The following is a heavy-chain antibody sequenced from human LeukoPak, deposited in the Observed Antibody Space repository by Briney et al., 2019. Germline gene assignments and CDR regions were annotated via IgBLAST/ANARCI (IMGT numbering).Heavy chain of an antibody. Sequence: SETLSLTCTVSGGSISSYYLSWIRQPPGKGLEWIGYIYYSGSTNYNPSLKSRVTISVDTSKNQFSLKLSSVTAADTAVYYCARGPPDIVVVPAAKVWFDPWGQGTLVTVSS. CDR2: IYYSGST. D-gene: IGHD2-2*01. J-gene: IGHJ5*02. V-gene: IGHV4-59*01. CDR3: ARGPPDIVVVPAAKVWFDP. CDR1: GGSISSYY.